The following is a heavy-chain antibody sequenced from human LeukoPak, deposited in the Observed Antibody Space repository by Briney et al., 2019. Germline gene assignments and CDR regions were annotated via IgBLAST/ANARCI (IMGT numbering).Heavy chain of an antibody. D-gene: IGHD2-15*01. Sequence: GASVKVSCKTSGYTFTSYYMHWVRQAPGQGLEWMGVINPTGSSTNYAEKFQGRVTMTRDMSTSTVYMELSSLRSEDTAVYYCARDLRKEVLGYCSGGSCLPDDYWGQGTLVTVSS. CDR1: GYTFTSYY. CDR3: ARDLRKEVLGYCSGGSCLPDDY. J-gene: IGHJ4*02. V-gene: IGHV1-46*01. CDR2: INPTGSST.